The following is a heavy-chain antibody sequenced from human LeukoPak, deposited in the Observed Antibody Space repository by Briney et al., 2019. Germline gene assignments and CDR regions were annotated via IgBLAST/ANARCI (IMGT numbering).Heavy chain of an antibody. J-gene: IGHJ4*02. CDR2: IYYSGST. Sequence: PSETLSLTXTVSGGSISTYYWSWIRQPPGKGLEYIGYIYYSGSTNYNPSLKSRVTTSVDTSKNQFSLKLSSMTAADTAVYYCARVACSGGSCYNFDYWGQGSLVTVSS. V-gene: IGHV4-59*01. CDR1: GGSISTYY. D-gene: IGHD2-15*01. CDR3: ARVACSGGSCYNFDY.